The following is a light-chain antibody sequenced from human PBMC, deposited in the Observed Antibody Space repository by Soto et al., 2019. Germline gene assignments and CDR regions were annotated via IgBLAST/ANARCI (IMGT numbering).Light chain of an antibody. V-gene: IGKV3-11*01. J-gene: IGKJ5*01. Sequence: EIVMTQSPATLSVSPGGRATLSCRASQSVSSYLAWYQQKPGQPPRLLIYDASNRATGIPARFSGGGSGTDFTLTISSLEPEDFAVYYCQRRRNWPPITFGQGTRLEIK. CDR1: QSVSSY. CDR2: DAS. CDR3: QRRRNWPPIT.